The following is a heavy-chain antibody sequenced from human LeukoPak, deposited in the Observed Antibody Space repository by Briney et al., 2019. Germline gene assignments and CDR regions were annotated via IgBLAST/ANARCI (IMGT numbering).Heavy chain of an antibody. Sequence: KPSETLSLTCTVSGASINSHHWSWIRQPPGKGLEWIGHIYYSGSTSYNPSLKSRVSISVDTSKNQFSLKLSSVTAADTAVYYCARDYNPTNFWGQGTLVTVSS. CDR1: GASINSHH. V-gene: IGHV4-59*11. CDR3: ARDYNPTNF. J-gene: IGHJ4*02. CDR2: IYYSGST. D-gene: IGHD1-1*01.